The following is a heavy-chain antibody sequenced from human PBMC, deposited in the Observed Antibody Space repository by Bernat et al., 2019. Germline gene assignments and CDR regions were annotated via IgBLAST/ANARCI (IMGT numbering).Heavy chain of an antibody. V-gene: IGHV3-33*01. CDR3: ARDSDLGELLLWYFDL. D-gene: IGHD3-16*01. CDR2: IWYDGSNK. Sequence: QVQLVESGGGVVQPGRSLRLSCAASGFTFSSYGMHWVRQAPGKGLDWVAVIWYDGSNKYYADSVKGRFTISRDNSKNTLYLQMNSLRAEDTAVYYCARDSDLGELLLWYFDLWGRGTLVTVSS. J-gene: IGHJ2*01. CDR1: GFTFSSYG.